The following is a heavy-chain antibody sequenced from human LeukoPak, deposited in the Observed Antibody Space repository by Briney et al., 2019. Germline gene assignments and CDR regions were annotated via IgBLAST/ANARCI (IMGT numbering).Heavy chain of an antibody. V-gene: IGHV1-8*03. Sequence: ASVKVSCKASGYTFTSYDINWVRQAPGQGLEWMGWMNPNSGNTGYAQKFQGRVTITRNTSISTAYMELSSLRSEDTAVYYCARRPKVLLWFGELLLPGYMDVWGKGTTVTVSS. CDR1: GYTFTSYD. CDR3: ARRPKVLLWFGELLLPGYMDV. J-gene: IGHJ6*03. D-gene: IGHD3-10*01. CDR2: MNPNSGNT.